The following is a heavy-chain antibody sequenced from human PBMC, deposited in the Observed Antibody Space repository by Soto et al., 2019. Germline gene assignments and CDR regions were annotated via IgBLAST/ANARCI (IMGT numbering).Heavy chain of an antibody. D-gene: IGHD2-2*01. Sequence: EVQLLESGGGLVQPGGSLRLSCAVSGFSFSTYAMSWVRQAPGKGLEWVSGISADGGNTYYADSVRGRFTISRDNSKDTLYLQITSLRAEDTAFYYCAKHAEYQLVSWFDPWGQGTLVTVSS. CDR1: GFSFSTYA. J-gene: IGHJ5*02. CDR3: AKHAEYQLVSWFDP. V-gene: IGHV3-23*01. CDR2: ISADGGNT.